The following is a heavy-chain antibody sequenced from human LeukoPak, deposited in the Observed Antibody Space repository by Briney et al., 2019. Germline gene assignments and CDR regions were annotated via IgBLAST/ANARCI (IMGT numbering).Heavy chain of an antibody. V-gene: IGHV4-30-4*08. CDR1: GASIARDGYY. CDR3: ARDSHGDSVIYFDS. D-gene: IGHD2-21*02. CDR2: IYYSGNS. J-gene: IGHJ4*02. Sequence: SETLSLTCTVSGASIARDGYYWSWIRQPPGKGLEWIGYIYYSGNSYYHPSLKSRVTISIDTSKNRFSLRLNSVTAADTAVYCCARDSHGDSVIYFDSWGQGTLVTVSS.